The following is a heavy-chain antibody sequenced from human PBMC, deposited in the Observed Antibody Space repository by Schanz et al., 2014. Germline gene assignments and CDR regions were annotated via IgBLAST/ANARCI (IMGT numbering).Heavy chain of an antibody. Sequence: EVQLLESGGGLVQPGGSLRLSCATSGFSFSSYAINWVRQAPGKGLEWVSRINWSDGGSTGYADSVRGRFTISRDNAKKSMYLQMNNLRAEDTAVYYCVRVSFADPRLYRGMDRDIDFWGQGTLVTVSS. J-gene: IGHJ4*02. CDR2: INWSDGGST. V-gene: IGHV3-20*04. D-gene: IGHD5-18*01. CDR1: GFSFSSYA. CDR3: VRVSFADPRLYRGMDRDIDF.